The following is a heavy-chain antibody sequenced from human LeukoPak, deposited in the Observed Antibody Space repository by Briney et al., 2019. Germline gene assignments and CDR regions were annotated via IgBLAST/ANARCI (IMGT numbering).Heavy chain of an antibody. CDR3: ARLLTATDPYYDFWSGYSCWFDP. D-gene: IGHD3-3*01. CDR2: IYTSGST. CDR1: GGSISSYY. Sequence: SETLSLTCTVSGGSISSYYWSWIRQPPGKGLEWIGYIYTSGSTNYSPSLKSRVTISVDTSKNQFSLKLSSVTAADTAVYYCARLLTATDPYYDFWSGYSCWFDPWGQGTLVTVSS. V-gene: IGHV4-4*09. J-gene: IGHJ5*02.